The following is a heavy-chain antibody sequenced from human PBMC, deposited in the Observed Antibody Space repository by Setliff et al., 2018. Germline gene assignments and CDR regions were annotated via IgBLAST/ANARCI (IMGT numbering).Heavy chain of an antibody. CDR1: GGTFSSYA. CDR2: IIPIFGTA. D-gene: IGHD4-4*01. V-gene: IGHV1-69*13. J-gene: IGHJ6*03. CDR3: ASRPSTYKWSYYYYYMDV. Sequence: SVKVSCKASGGTFSSYAISWVRQAPGQGLEWMGGIIPIFGTANYAQKFQGRVTITADESTSTAYMELSSLRSEDTAVYYCASRPSTYKWSYYYYYMDVWGQGTTVTVSS.